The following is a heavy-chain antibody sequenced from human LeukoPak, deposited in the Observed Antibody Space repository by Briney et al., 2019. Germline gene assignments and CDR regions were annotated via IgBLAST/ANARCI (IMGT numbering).Heavy chain of an antibody. Sequence: SQTLSLTCTVSGGSISSGGYYWSWIRQPPGKGLEWIGYIYHSGSTYYNPSLKSRVTISVDTSKNQFSLKLSSVTAADTAVYYCAGVYCSGGSCYSGFPTGGWWFDPWGQGTLVTVSS. CDR3: AGVYCSGGSCYSGFPTGGWWFDP. J-gene: IGHJ5*02. D-gene: IGHD2-15*01. CDR2: IYHSGST. V-gene: IGHV4-30-2*02. CDR1: GGSISSGGYY.